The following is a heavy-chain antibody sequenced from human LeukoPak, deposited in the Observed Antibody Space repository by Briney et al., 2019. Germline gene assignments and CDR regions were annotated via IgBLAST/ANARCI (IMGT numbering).Heavy chain of an antibody. CDR3: ARADGTDYDFWSGYHDAFDI. V-gene: IGHV1-46*01. D-gene: IGHD3-3*01. CDR2: INPSGGST. CDR1: GYTFTGYY. Sequence: ASVKVSCKASGYTFTGYYMHWVRQAPGQGLEWMGWINPSGGSTSYAQKFQGRVTMTRDTSTSTVYMELSSLRSEDTAVYYCARADGTDYDFWSGYHDAFDIWGQGTMVTVSS. J-gene: IGHJ3*02.